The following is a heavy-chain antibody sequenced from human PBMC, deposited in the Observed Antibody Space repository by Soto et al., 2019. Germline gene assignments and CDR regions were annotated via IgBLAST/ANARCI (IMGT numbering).Heavy chain of an antibody. Sequence: GGSLRLSCAASGFTCSDHYMAWFRQTPERGLEWLAYISHRSLTIYHARSVKDRFTISRDDATDSIYLQMNNLRVEDTAVYFCARGGGSSPFDYWGQGTVVTVSS. D-gene: IGHD6-6*01. CDR3: ARGGGSSPFDY. CDR2: ISHRSLTI. J-gene: IGHJ4*02. V-gene: IGHV3-11*01. CDR1: GFTCSDHY.